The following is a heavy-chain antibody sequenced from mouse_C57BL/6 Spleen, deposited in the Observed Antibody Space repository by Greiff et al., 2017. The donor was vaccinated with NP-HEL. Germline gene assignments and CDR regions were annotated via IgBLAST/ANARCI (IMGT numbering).Heavy chain of an antibody. Sequence: ESGPGLVKPSQSLSLTCSVTGYSITSGYYWNWIRQFPGNKLEWMGYISYDGSNNYNPSLKNRISITRDTSKNQFFLKLNSVTTEDTATYYCALGYDVLGAYWGQGTLVTVSA. V-gene: IGHV3-6*01. CDR1: GYSITSGYY. CDR3: ALGYDVLGAY. J-gene: IGHJ3*01. D-gene: IGHD2-2*01. CDR2: ISYDGSN.